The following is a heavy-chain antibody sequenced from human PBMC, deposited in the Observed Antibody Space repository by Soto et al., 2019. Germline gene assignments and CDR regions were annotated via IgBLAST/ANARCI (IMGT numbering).Heavy chain of an antibody. V-gene: IGHV5-10-1*01. D-gene: IGHD3-22*01. CDR2: IDPSDSYT. CDR3: AREAMIVVGP. J-gene: IGHJ5*02. CDR1: GYSFTSYW. Sequence: PGGSLQLSCKGSGYSFTSYWISWVRQMPGKGLEWMGRIDPSDSYTNYSPSFQGHVTISADKSISTAYLQWSSLKASDTAMYYCAREAMIVVGPWGQGTLVTVSS.